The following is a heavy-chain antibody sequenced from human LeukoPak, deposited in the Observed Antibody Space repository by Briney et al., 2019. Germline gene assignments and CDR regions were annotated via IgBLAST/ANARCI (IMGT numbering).Heavy chain of an antibody. CDR1: GFTFSSYA. CDR3: AKEGYDFWSGYLIPRFYYYGMDV. V-gene: IGHV3-23*01. CDR2: ISGSGGST. Sequence: GGSLRLSCAASGFTFSSYAMSWVRQAPGKGLVWVSAISGSGGSTYYADSVKGRFTISRDNSKNTLYLQMNSLRAEDTAVYYCAKEGYDFWSGYLIPRFYYYGMDVWGQGTTVTVSS. J-gene: IGHJ6*02. D-gene: IGHD3/OR15-3a*01.